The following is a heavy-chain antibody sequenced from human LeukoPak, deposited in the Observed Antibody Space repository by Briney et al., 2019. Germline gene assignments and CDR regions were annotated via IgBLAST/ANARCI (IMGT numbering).Heavy chain of an antibody. J-gene: IGHJ4*02. D-gene: IGHD3-22*01. CDR3: ARAGSGYYYDQYYFDY. CDR2: IYYSGST. V-gene: IGHV4-59*01. CDR1: GGSISSYC. Sequence: SETLSLTCTVSGGSISSYCWSWIRQPPGKGLEWIGYIYYSGSTNYNPSLKSRVTISVDTSKNQFSLKLSSVTAADTAVYYCARAGSGYYYDQYYFDYWGQGTLVTVSS.